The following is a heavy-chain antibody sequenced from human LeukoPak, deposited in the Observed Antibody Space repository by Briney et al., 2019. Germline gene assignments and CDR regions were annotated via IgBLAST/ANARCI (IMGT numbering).Heavy chain of an antibody. D-gene: IGHD3-10*01. V-gene: IGHV4-59*01. Sequence: SETLSLTCTGSGGSNRGFFWTWIRQPPGREGEGIGSIYYSGCSTKYNPSLKSRVTIPVDTSKSQFSLNLTAATAADTAVDYCARTSRHFYGSGTNLTPWPAGMDVWGQGTTVTVSS. CDR3: ARTSRHFYGSGTNLTPWPAGMDV. CDR2: IYYSGCST. J-gene: IGHJ6*02. CDR1: GGSNRGFF.